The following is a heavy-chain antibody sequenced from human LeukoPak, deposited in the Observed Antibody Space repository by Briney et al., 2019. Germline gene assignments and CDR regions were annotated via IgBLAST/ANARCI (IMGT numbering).Heavy chain of an antibody. CDR2: IIPNLGIA. D-gene: IGHD2-15*01. J-gene: IGHJ5*02. CDR3: ARAGTVVVAENWFDP. CDR1: GGAFSSYA. V-gene: IGHV1-69*04. Sequence: SVKVSCKASGGAFSSYAISWVRQAPGQGLEWMGRIIPNLGIANYAQKFQGRVTITADKSTSTAYMELSSLRSEDPAVYYCARAGTVVVAENWFDPWGRGTLVTVSS.